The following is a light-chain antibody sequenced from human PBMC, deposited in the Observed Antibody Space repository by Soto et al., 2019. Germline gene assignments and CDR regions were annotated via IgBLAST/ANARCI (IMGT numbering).Light chain of an antibody. CDR1: QSISSY. V-gene: IGKV1-39*01. CDR3: QQSYSTPRT. Sequence: DIQMTQSPSSLSASVGDRVTITCRASQSISSYLNWYQQKPGKAPNLLIYAASSLQSGVPPRFSGSGSGTDFTLTISSLQPEGFATYYCQQSYSTPRTFGQGTKLEIK. J-gene: IGKJ2*02. CDR2: AAS.